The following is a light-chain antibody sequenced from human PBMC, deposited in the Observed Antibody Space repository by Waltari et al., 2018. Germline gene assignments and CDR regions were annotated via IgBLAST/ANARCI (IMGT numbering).Light chain of an antibody. V-gene: IGLV3-1*01. CDR2: EDS. CDR3: QVWHSSTAV. Sequence: SYDLTQHSSVSVAPGQTATITCSGRTVGNYDVNWYQKKTGLSPVLVIYEDSLRASGIPERFSGSNSANTATLIIREAQVVDEAEYYCQVWHSSTAVFGGGTKLTVL. J-gene: IGLJ2*01. CDR1: TVGNYD.